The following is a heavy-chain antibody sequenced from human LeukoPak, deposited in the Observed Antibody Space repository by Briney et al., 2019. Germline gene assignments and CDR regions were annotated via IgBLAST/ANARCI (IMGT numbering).Heavy chain of an antibody. V-gene: IGHV4-39*01. CDR1: GGSISTSSYY. CDR2: IYYSGST. D-gene: IGHD6-13*01. J-gene: IGHJ4*02. CDR3: ARHVDSSSWFFDY. Sequence: PSETLSLICTVSGGSISTSSYYWGWIRQPPGKGLEWIGTIYYSGSTYYNPSLKSRVTISEDTSKNQFSLKLRSVTAADTAVYYCARHVDSSSWFFDYWGQGTLVTVSS.